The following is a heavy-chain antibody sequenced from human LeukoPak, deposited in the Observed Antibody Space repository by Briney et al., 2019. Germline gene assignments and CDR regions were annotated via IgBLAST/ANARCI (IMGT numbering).Heavy chain of an antibody. V-gene: IGHV3-23*01. Sequence: GGSLRLSCAASGFTSSNYAMNWVRQAPGKGLEWVSGISGSGDNTYYADSVKGRFTISRDKFKNTLYLQMNSLRAEDPAVYYCAKDRLNGYNRPMTFDIWGQGTMVTVSS. CDR2: ISGSGDNT. D-gene: IGHD5-24*01. CDR3: AKDRLNGYNRPMTFDI. J-gene: IGHJ3*02. CDR1: GFTSSNYA.